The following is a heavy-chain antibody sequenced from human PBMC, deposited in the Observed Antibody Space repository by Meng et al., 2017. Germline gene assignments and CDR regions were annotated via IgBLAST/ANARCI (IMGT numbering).Heavy chain of an antibody. CDR3: ARGRYFDWLSYRYYFDY. CDR1: GGSFSGYY. J-gene: IGHJ4*02. Sequence: QGKLQQWGAGWLKPSATLSLTFAVYGGSFSGYYWSWIRQPPGKGLEWIGEINHSGSTNYNPSLKSRVTISVDTSKNQFSLKLSSVTAADTAVYYCARGRYFDWLSYRYYFDYWGQGTLVTVSS. V-gene: IGHV4-34*01. CDR2: INHSGST. D-gene: IGHD3-9*01.